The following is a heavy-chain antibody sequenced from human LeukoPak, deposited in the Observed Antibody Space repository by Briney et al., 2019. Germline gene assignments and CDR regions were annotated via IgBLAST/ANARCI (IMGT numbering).Heavy chain of an antibody. CDR3: AKTRWYGDYAVDY. Sequence: GGSLRLSCVASGFTVSNAWMSWVRQAPGKGLEWVGRIKSNTDGGTTEYAAPVKGRFTISRDDSKNTLYLQMNSLRAEDTAVYYCAKTRWYGDYAVDYWGQGTLVTVSS. CDR2: IKSNTDGGTT. V-gene: IGHV3-15*01. D-gene: IGHD4-17*01. J-gene: IGHJ4*02. CDR1: GFTVSNAW.